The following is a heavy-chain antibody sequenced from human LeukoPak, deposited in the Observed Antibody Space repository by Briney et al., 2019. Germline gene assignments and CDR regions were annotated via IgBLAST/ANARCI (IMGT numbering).Heavy chain of an antibody. V-gene: IGHV1-8*01. CDR2: MNPNSGNT. D-gene: IGHD3-3*01. CDR3: ARGRRGLRFLEWLFSY. J-gene: IGHJ4*02. CDR1: GYTFTSYD. Sequence: ASVKVSCKASGYTFTSYDINWVRQATEQGLEWMGWMNPNSGNTGYAQKFQGRVTMTRNTSISTAYMELSSLRSEDTAVYYCARGRRGLRFLEWLFSYWGQGTLVTVSS.